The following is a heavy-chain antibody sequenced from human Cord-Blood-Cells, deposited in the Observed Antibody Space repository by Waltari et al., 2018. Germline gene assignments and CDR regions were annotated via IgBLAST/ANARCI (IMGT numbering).Heavy chain of an antibody. CDR3: ARDGELRIDY. CDR1: GYTFTGYY. CDR2: INPNSGDT. D-gene: IGHD7-27*01. Sequence: QVQLVQSGAEVKKPGASVKVSCQASGYTFTGYYMHWVRQAPGQGLEWMGWINPNSGDTNYAQKFQGRVTMTRDTSISTAYMELSRLRSDDTAVYYCARDGELRIDYWGQGTLVTVSS. J-gene: IGHJ4*02. V-gene: IGHV1-2*02.